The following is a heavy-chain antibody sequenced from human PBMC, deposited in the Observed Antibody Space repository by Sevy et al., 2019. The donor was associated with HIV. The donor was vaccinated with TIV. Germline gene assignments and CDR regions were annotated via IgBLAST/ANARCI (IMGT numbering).Heavy chain of an antibody. J-gene: IGHJ4*02. Sequence: GGSLRLYCAASGFILSNAWMTWVRRAPGKGPEWVGRIKSKTDGGTTDYAAPVKGRFTISIDDSRNTLYLQMNSLKTEDTAVYYCTTPTYYYDSSGYYYTYWGQGTLVTVSS. CDR3: TTPTYYYDSSGYYYTY. CDR2: IKSKTDGGTT. CDR1: GFILSNAW. D-gene: IGHD3-22*01. V-gene: IGHV3-15*01.